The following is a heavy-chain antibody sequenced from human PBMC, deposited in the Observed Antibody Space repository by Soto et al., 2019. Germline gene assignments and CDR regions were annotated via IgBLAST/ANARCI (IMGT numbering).Heavy chain of an antibody. CDR3: AKDSITFFYGVDV. J-gene: IGHJ6*02. CDR2: ISDSGGST. Sequence: GGSLRLSCAASGFTFSSFAMNWVRQAPGKGLEWVSSISDSGGSTYYADSVKGRFTISRDNSKKTLYLQMSSLRAEDTAVYYCAKDSITFFYGVDVWGQGTTVTVSS. CDR1: GFTFSSFA. D-gene: IGHD3-10*01. V-gene: IGHV3-23*01.